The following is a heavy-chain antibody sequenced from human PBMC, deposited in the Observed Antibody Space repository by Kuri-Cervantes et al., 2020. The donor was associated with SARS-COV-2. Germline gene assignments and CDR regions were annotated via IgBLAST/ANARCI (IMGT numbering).Heavy chain of an antibody. CDR2: INPNSGGT. D-gene: IGHD3-16*01. J-gene: IGHJ3*02. CDR1: GGTFSSYA. CDR3: AREGGAEGAFDI. Sequence: ASVKVSCKASGGTFSSYAISWVRQAPGQGLEWMGWINPNSGGTNYAQKFQGWVTMTRDTSISTAYMELSRLRSDDTAVYYCAREGGAEGAFDIWGQGTMVTVSS. V-gene: IGHV1-2*04.